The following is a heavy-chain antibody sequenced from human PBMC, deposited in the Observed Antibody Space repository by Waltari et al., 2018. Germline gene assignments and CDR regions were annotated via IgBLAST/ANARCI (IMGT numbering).Heavy chain of an antibody. CDR1: GGSFTSYY. Sequence: QVKLKQWGAGLLKPSETMSLTCSVDGGSFTSYYWSWISQPPGKGLEWIGELTHRGSTHYNPSLTGRVTMSVDKSKSQFSLKLTSVTAADTAVYYCLNLAYCNPSTCYPRPGWGPGNLVVVSS. CDR2: LTHRGST. J-gene: IGHJ4*02. V-gene: IGHV4-34*01. D-gene: IGHD2-2*01. CDR3: LNLAYCNPSTCYPRPG.